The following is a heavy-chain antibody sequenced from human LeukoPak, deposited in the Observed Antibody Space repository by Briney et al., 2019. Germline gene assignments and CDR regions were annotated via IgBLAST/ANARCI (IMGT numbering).Heavy chain of an antibody. V-gene: IGHV3-49*03. J-gene: IGHJ4*02. CDR3: TRGIAVAGTYGEGFDY. D-gene: IGHD6-19*01. Sequence: GGSLRLSCTASGFTFGDYAMSWFRQAPGKGLEWVGFIRSKAYGGTTEYAASVKGRFTISRDDSKSIAYLQMNSLKTEDTAVYYCTRGIAVAGTYGEGFDYWGQGTLVTVSS. CDR2: IRSKAYGGTT. CDR1: GFTFGDYA.